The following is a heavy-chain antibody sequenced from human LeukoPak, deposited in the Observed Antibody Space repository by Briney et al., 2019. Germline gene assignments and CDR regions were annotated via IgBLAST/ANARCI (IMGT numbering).Heavy chain of an antibody. J-gene: IGHJ4*02. CDR2: ISSSSSYI. CDR3: AKDPSINSATGEDFDY. CDR1: GFTFSSYS. D-gene: IGHD2-15*01. V-gene: IGHV3-21*01. Sequence: GGSLRLSCAASGFTFSSYSMNWVRQAPGKGLEWVSSISSSSSYIYYADSVKGRSTISRDNSENRLYLQMNSLRAEDTAVYYCAKDPSINSATGEDFDYGGQGTLVTVSS.